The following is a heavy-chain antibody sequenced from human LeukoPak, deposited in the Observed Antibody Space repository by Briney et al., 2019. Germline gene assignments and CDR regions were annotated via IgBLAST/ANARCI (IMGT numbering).Heavy chain of an antibody. J-gene: IGHJ6*03. D-gene: IGHD3-3*01. V-gene: IGHV4-59*01. CDR1: GGSISSYY. CDR2: IYDSGSN. CDR3: ARGGSYYDFWSGYYDYYYYMDV. Sequence: SETLSLTCSVSGGSISSYYWSWIRQPPGKGLEWIGYIYDSGSNSYNPSLQSRVTISIDTSKNQFSLRLTSVTAADTAVYYCARGGSYYDFWSGYYDYYYYMDVWGKGTTVTVSS.